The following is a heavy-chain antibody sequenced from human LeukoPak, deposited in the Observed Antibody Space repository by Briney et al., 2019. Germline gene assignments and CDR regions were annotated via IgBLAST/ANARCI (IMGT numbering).Heavy chain of an antibody. CDR1: GYTFTSYY. CDR3: ARVRAVAGTFDY. CDR2: INPSCGST. Sequence: ASVKVSCKASGYTFTSYYMHWVRQAPGQGLEWMGIINPSCGSTSYAQKFQGRVTMTRDTSTSTVYMELSSLRSEDTAVYYCARVRAVAGTFDYWGQGTLVTVSS. D-gene: IGHD6-19*01. V-gene: IGHV1-46*01. J-gene: IGHJ4*02.